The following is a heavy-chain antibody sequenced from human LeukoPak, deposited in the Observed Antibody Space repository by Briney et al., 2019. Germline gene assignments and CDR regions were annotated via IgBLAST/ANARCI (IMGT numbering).Heavy chain of an antibody. CDR2: ISYDGSNK. V-gene: IGHV3-30-3*01. CDR3: ARDIAAAGGEDAFDI. D-gene: IGHD6-13*01. CDR1: GFTVSSNY. Sequence: PGGSLRLSCAASGFTVSSNYMSWVRQAPGKGLEWVAVISYDGSNKYYADSVKGRFTISRDNSKNTLYLQMNSLRAEDTAVYYCARDIAAAGGEDAFDIWGQGTMVTVSS. J-gene: IGHJ3*02.